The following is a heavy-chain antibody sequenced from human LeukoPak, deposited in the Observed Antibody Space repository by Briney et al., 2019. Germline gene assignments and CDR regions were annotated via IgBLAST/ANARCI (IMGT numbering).Heavy chain of an antibody. D-gene: IGHD6-19*01. CDR3: ARVSSGWGKLSVDY. CDR1: GGSFSGYY. CDR2: SNHSGST. J-gene: IGHJ4*02. V-gene: IGHV4-34*01. Sequence: PSETLSLTCAVYGGSFSGYYWSWIRQPPGKGLEWIGESNHSGSTNYNPSLKSRVTISVDTSKNQFSLKLRSVTAADTAVYYCARVSSGWGKLSVDYWGQGTLVTVSS.